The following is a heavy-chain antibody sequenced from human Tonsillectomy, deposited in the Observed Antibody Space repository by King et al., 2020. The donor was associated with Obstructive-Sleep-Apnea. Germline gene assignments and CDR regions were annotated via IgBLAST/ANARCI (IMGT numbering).Heavy chain of an antibody. CDR1: GYSFTNYW. J-gene: IGHJ5*02. CDR3: ARHQWGLWWXDA. CDR2: IDPRDSYI. Sequence: QLVQSGAEVKKPGASLRISCKGSGYSFTNYWISWMRQMPGKGLEWMGRIDPRDSYISYSPSFQGHVTISAEKSISTAYLQWSSLKASDPAMSYCARHQWGLWWXDAXGQGTLVTVSS. V-gene: IGHV5-10-1*01. D-gene: IGHD1-26*01.